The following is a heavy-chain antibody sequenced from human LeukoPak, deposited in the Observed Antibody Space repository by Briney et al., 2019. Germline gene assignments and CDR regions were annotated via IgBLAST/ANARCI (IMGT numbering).Heavy chain of an antibody. D-gene: IGHD6-19*01. Sequence: GGSLRLSCAASGFTFSSYSMNWVRQAPGKGLEWVSYISSSSSTIYYADSVKGRFTISRDNAKNSLYLQMNSLRAEDTAVYYCARVAQNLERIAVAGTSEWRANWYFDLWGRGTLVTVSS. CDR2: ISSSSSTI. CDR3: ARVAQNLERIAVAGTSEWRANWYFDL. J-gene: IGHJ2*01. CDR1: GFTFSSYS. V-gene: IGHV3-48*01.